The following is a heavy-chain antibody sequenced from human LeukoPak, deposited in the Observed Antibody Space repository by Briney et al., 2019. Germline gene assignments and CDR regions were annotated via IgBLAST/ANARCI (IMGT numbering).Heavy chain of an antibody. Sequence: GGSLRPSCAASGFTFSTYAMSWVRQAPGKGLEWVSTISGSGGSTYYADSVKGRFTISRDNSKNTLYLQMNSLRAEDTAVYYCAKGFSGSYDRWVDYWGQGTLVTVSS. CDR1: GFTFSTYA. CDR3: AKGFSGSYDRWVDY. CDR2: ISGSGGST. V-gene: IGHV3-23*01. J-gene: IGHJ4*02. D-gene: IGHD1-26*01.